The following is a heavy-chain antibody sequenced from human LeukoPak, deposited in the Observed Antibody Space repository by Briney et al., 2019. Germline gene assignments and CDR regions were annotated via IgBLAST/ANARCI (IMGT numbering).Heavy chain of an antibody. CDR2: ISSSSSYI. CDR1: GFTFSSYS. Sequence: AGGPLRPSFAAPGFTFSSYSMNWVGQPPGKGRGWASSISSSSSYIYYADSVKGRFTISRDNAKNSLYLQMNSLRAEDTAVYYCARSKELAAAGTSAFDIWGQGTMVTVSS. D-gene: IGHD6-13*01. V-gene: IGHV3-21*01. CDR3: ARSKELAAAGTSAFDI. J-gene: IGHJ3*02.